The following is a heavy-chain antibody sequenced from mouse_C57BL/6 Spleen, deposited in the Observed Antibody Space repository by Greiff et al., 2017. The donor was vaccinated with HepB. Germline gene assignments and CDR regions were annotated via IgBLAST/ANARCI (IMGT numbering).Heavy chain of an antibody. CDR3: ARGGTGTVSY. CDR1: GYTFTSYW. V-gene: IGHV1-59*01. Sequence: QVQLQQPGAELVRPGTSVKLSCKASGYTFTSYWLHWVKQRPGQGLEWIGVIDPSDSYTNYNQKLKGKATLTVDTYSSTAYMQLSSLTSEDSAVYYCARGGTGTVSYWGQGTTLTVSS. CDR2: IDPSDSYT. J-gene: IGHJ2*01. D-gene: IGHD4-1*01.